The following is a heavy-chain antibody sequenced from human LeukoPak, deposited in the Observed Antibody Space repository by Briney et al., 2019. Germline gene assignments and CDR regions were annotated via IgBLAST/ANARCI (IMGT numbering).Heavy chain of an antibody. J-gene: IGHJ4*02. Sequence: SETLSLTCTVSGYSISSGYYWGWIRQPPGKGLEWIGSIYHSGSNYYNPSLKSRVTISVDTSKNQFSLKLNSVTAADTAVYYCVAGSGGDEWEPYGFDYWGQGTLVTVYS. V-gene: IGHV4-38-2*02. CDR3: VAGSGGDEWEPYGFDY. CDR1: GYSISSGYY. CDR2: IYHSGSN. D-gene: IGHD1-26*01.